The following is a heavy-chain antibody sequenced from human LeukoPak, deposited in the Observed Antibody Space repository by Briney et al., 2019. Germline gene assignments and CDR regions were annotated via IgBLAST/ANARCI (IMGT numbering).Heavy chain of an antibody. V-gene: IGHV3-23*01. J-gene: IGHJ4*02. Sequence: GGSLRLSCAASGFTFSSFAMSWVRQAPGKGLEWVSTISGSGSSTNYADSVKGRFTFSRDNSKNTLHLQMNSLRAEDTAVYYCAKDLPDYGDYVEGYWGQGTLVAVSS. D-gene: IGHD4-17*01. CDR2: ISGSGSST. CDR1: GFTFSSFA. CDR3: AKDLPDYGDYVEGY.